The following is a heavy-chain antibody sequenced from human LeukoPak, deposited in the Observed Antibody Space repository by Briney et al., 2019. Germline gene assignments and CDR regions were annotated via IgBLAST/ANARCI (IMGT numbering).Heavy chain of an antibody. CDR1: GGSITQTNY. J-gene: IGHJ4*02. CDR3: AREEEWYASGTYYKGFDS. V-gene: IGHV4-4*02. CDR2: VNLQGGI. D-gene: IGHD3-10*01. Sequence: SGTLSLTCDVSGGSITQTNYWTWVRQPPGKGLEWIGEVNLQGGINYNPSLLRRVAISVDTSANHVSLQMTSVTAADTAVYYCAREEEWYASGTYYKGFDSWGQGTLVTVSS.